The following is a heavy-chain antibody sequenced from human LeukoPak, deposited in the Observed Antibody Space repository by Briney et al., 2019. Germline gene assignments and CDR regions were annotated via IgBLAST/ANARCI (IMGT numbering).Heavy chain of an antibody. V-gene: IGHV3-48*01. CDR3: ARDRRDYYGSTGYPNYYYYMDV. D-gene: IGHD3-22*01. CDR2: ITSSGSNI. J-gene: IGHJ6*03. CDR1: GFTFSSYS. Sequence: PGGSLRLSCAASGFTFSSYSMNWVRQAPGKGLEWVSYITSSGSNIYYTDSVKDRFTISRDNAKNSLYLQMNSLRAEDTAVYYCARDRRDYYGSTGYPNYYYYMDVWGKGTTVTVSS.